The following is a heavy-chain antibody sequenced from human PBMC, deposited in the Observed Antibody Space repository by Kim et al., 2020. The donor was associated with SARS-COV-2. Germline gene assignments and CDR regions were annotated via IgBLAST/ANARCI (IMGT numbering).Heavy chain of an antibody. J-gene: IGHJ4*02. Sequence: GGSLRLSFSASGFPFSNYAMHWVRQAPGSGLEYSSAISSDGGAPYYADSVKGRFSISRDNSKNTLYLQMSSLRTEDTAVYYCVNGDARGYSYDYNYWGQGTLVTVSS. V-gene: IGHV3-64*03. D-gene: IGHD5-18*01. CDR2: ISSDGGAP. CDR3: VNGDARGYSYDYNY. CDR1: GFPFSNYA.